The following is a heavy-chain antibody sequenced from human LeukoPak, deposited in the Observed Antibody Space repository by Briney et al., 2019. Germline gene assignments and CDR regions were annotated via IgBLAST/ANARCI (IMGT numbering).Heavy chain of an antibody. Sequence: SETLSLTCTVSGGSISDYYWSWIRQPPGKGLEWIGYIYYSGSTKYNPYLKSRVTISIDTSKNQFSLKLSSVTAADTAVYYCARGLIGGSYYLDYWGQGTLVTVSS. CDR1: GGSISDYY. CDR2: IYYSGST. CDR3: ARGLIGGSYYLDY. J-gene: IGHJ4*02. D-gene: IGHD1-26*01. V-gene: IGHV4-59*12.